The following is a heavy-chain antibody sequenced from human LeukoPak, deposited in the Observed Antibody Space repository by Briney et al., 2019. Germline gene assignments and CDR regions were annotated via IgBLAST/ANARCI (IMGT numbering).Heavy chain of an antibody. CDR1: GFSFSSYW. D-gene: IGHD6-19*01. V-gene: IGHV3-7*01. Sequence: GGSLRLSCAASGFSFSSYWMGWVRQAPGKGLEWVASIKQDGVEKHYVDSLKGRVIISRDNAENSLYLQVNSLRVEDTAVYYCASGSSGRYFANFEYWGQGVLLTVSS. CDR3: ASGSSGRYFANFEY. J-gene: IGHJ4*02. CDR2: IKQDGVEK.